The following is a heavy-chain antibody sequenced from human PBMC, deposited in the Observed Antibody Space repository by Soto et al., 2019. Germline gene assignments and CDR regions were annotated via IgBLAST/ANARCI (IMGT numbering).Heavy chain of an antibody. CDR2: IWADGSTE. CDR1: GFTFSNYG. D-gene: IGHD2-15*01. J-gene: IGHJ4*02. V-gene: IGHV3-33*01. Sequence: QVQLVESGGGVVQPGRSLRLSCAASGFTFSNYGMHWVRQAPGKGLEWVAVIWADGSTEIYADSVKGRFTISRDNSKNRLFLQMNSLRVEDTAVYYCATDAVGGSWDYWGQGTLVTVSS. CDR3: ATDAVGGSWDY.